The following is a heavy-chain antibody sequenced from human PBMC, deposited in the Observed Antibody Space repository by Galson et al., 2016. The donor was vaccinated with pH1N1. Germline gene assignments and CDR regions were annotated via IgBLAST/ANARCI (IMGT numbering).Heavy chain of an antibody. V-gene: IGHV2-70*04. CDR1: GFSLRTFGVR. D-gene: IGHD3-10*01. Sequence: PALVKPTQTLKLTCTFSGFSLRTFGVRVSWIRQSPGKALEWLARIDWDDEKFYSPSLKTRLTISKDTSKDQVVLTMTNMDPVETGTYYCARMGVASGGRYYYGMDVWGQGTTVTVSS. CDR3: ARMGVASGGRYYYGMDV. CDR2: IDWDDEK. J-gene: IGHJ6*02.